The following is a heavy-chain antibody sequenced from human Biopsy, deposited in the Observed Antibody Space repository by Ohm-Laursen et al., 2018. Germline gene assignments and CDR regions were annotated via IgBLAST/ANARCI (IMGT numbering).Heavy chain of an antibody. D-gene: IGHD3-22*01. CDR1: GDSLSSYF. J-gene: IGHJ4*02. V-gene: IGHV4-59*01. CDR2: IHNSGST. Sequence: TLSLTRTVSGDSLSSYFWSWIRQPPGKGLEWIGFIHNSGSTDHNPSLKSRVTVSMDVSNNDFSLKLTSVTAADTAVYYCARALGGYDLSAYYIDSWGQGTLVTVSS. CDR3: ARALGGYDLSAYYIDS.